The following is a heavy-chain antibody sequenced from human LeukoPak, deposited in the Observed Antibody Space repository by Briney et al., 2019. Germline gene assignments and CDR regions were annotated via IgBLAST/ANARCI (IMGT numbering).Heavy chain of an antibody. CDR3: ARLIGWFDP. CDR2: INHSGST. V-gene: IGHV4-34*01. D-gene: IGHD2-8*01. Sequence: PSETLSLTCAVYGGSFRGYYWSWIRQPPGKGLEWIGEINHSGSTNYNPSLKSRVTISVDTSKNQFSLKLSSVTAADTAVYYCARLIGWFDPWGQGTLVTVSS. CDR1: GGSFRGYY. J-gene: IGHJ5*02.